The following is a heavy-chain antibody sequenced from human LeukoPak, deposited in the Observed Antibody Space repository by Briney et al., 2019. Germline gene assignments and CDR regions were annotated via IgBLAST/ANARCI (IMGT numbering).Heavy chain of an antibody. CDR1: GFTFSNFW. CDR3: ARGRGSSGPYYFDY. V-gene: IGHV3-74*01. Sequence: GGSLRLSCAASGFTFSNFWMHWVRQAPGKGLVWVALIYGDGSFTRYADSVKGRFTISRDNAKNTVYLQMNSLRAEDTAVYYCARGRGSSGPYYFDYWGQGTLVTVSS. J-gene: IGHJ4*02. CDR2: IYGDGSFT. D-gene: IGHD6-19*01.